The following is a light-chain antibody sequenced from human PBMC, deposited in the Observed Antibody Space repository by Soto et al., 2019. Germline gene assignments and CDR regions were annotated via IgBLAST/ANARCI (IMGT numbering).Light chain of an antibody. V-gene: IGKV1-12*01. J-gene: IGKJ1*01. CDR1: QGISSW. CDR3: QQANSSPLT. CDR2: AAS. Sequence: DIQMTQSPSSVSASVGDRVTITCRASQGISSWLDWYQQRPGKAPKLLIYAASSLQSGVPSRFSGSGSGTDFTLIISSLQPEDFATYYCQQANSSPLTFGQGTKVDIK.